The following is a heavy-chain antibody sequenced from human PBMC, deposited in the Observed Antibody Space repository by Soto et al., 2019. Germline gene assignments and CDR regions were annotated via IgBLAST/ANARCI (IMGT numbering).Heavy chain of an antibody. CDR2: IIPMFGTA. Sequence: QVQLVQSGAEVKKPESSVKVSCKAPGGTFSTYAISWVRQAPGQGLEWMGGIIPMFGTANYAQRFQDRVTLTPDESTSTVYMELSSLRSEDTAVYFCARGIQLWLRRINNGYSGWGQGTLVTVSS. J-gene: IGHJ4*02. V-gene: IGHV1-69*05. CDR1: GGTFSTYA. CDR3: ARGIQLWLRRINNGYSG. D-gene: IGHD5-18*01.